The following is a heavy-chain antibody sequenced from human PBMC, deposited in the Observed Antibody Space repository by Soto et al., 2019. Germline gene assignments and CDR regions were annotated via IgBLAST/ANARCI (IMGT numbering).Heavy chain of an antibody. Sequence: VQLVESGGGVVQPGTSLRLSCAASGFTFSTYGMHWVRQAPGKGLECVAGVRYDGRAEYYVDSVRGRFTISRDNYKNMLSLQISSPRAEDTAMYYCARVCAAAVYAGHFAHWGQGTPVTVSS. CDR2: VRYDGRAE. CDR3: ARVCAAAVYAGHFAH. V-gene: IGHV3-33*01. D-gene: IGHD3-16*01. J-gene: IGHJ4*02. CDR1: GFTFSTYG.